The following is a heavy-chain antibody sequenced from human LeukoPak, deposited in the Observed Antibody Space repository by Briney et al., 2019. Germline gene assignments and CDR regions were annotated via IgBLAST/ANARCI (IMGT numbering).Heavy chain of an antibody. CDR2: IYSDGSS. D-gene: IGHD5-24*01. Sequence: SQPLSLTCTVSGGSISIGGYYWSWIRPPAGKGLEWIGRIYSDGSSNCSPSLKSRVTISIDTSKNQFSLNLSSVTAADTAVYYCARVIRRDPYNYDGFDIWGQGTMVTVSS. V-gene: IGHV4-61*02. CDR1: GGSISIGGYY. CDR3: ARVIRRDPYNYDGFDI. J-gene: IGHJ3*02.